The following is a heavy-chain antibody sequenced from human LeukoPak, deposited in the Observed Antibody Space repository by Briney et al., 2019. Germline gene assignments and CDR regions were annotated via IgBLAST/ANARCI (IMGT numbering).Heavy chain of an antibody. CDR3: ARHGRITFFGVVIISWFDP. CDR1: GGSISSSSYY. J-gene: IGHJ5*02. Sequence: SETLSLTCTVSGGSISSSSYYWGWIRQPPGKGLEWIGCINYSGSTYYNPSLKSRVTISVATSKKQFSLKLSSVTAADTAVYYCARHGRITFFGVVIISWFDPWGQGTLVTVSS. V-gene: IGHV4-39*01. D-gene: IGHD3-3*01. CDR2: INYSGST.